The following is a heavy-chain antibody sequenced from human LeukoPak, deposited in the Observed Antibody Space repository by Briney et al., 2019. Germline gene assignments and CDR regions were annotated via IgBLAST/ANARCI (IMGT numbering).Heavy chain of an antibody. Sequence: GGSLRLSCAASDFSFITYAMSWVRQAPGKGLEWVSTISGGGDATYYADSVKGRFTISRDNSKNTLYLQMNSLRVEDTAVYYCARQTGSGLFILPGGQGTLVTVSS. CDR3: ARQTGSGLFILP. V-gene: IGHV3-23*01. CDR1: DFSFITYA. J-gene: IGHJ4*02. D-gene: IGHD3/OR15-3a*01. CDR2: ISGGGDAT.